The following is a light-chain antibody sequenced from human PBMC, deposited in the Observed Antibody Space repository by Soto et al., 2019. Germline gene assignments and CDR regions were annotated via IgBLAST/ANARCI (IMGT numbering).Light chain of an antibody. Sequence: IVMTQSPATLSVSPGEGATLSCRASQSLRTNLAWYQQKPGQAPRLLIYGASTRATGIPARFSGGGSGTEFILTINSLQSEDFAVYYCQQYNNWPRTFGQGTKVDI. CDR1: QSLRTN. J-gene: IGKJ1*01. V-gene: IGKV3-15*01. CDR2: GAS. CDR3: QQYNNWPRT.